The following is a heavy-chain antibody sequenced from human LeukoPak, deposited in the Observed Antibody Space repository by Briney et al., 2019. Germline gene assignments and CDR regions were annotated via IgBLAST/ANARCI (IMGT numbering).Heavy chain of an antibody. Sequence: ASVKVSCKASGYTFTGYYMHWVRQAPGQGLEWMGWINPNSGGTNYAQKFQGRVTMTRDTSISTAYMELSRLRSDDTAVYYCARQGYYYDSSGSMDIWGQGTMVTVSS. CDR3: ARQGYYYDSSGSMDI. CDR1: GYTFTGYY. V-gene: IGHV1-2*02. J-gene: IGHJ3*02. CDR2: INPNSGGT. D-gene: IGHD3-22*01.